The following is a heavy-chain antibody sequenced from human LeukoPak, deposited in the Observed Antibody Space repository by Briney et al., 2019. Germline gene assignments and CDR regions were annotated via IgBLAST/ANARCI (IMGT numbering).Heavy chain of an antibody. Sequence: PSETLSLTCAVSGVSFDDYYWSWVRQTPGKGLEWIGEINHSGYTNDSPSLKSRVTLSVDTSRKQFSLNLRSVTVADAGIYYCTRMTTGHDYWGQGTLVTVSS. CDR2: INHSGYT. V-gene: IGHV4-34*01. D-gene: IGHD4-17*01. CDR1: GVSFDDYY. J-gene: IGHJ4*02. CDR3: TRMTTGHDY.